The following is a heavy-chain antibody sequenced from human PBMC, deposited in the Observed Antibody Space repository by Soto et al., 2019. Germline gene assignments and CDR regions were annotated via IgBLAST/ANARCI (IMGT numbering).Heavy chain of an antibody. CDR3: ARDSGPAYYYDSSGYYVDY. CDR2: ISSSSSYT. J-gene: IGHJ4*02. V-gene: IGHV3-11*06. CDR1: GFTFSDYS. Sequence: QVQLVESGGGLVKPGGSLRLSCAASGFTFSDYSMSWIRQAPGKGLEWVSYISSSSSYTNYADSVKGRFTISRDNAKNSLYLQMNSLRAEDTAVYYCARDSGPAYYYDSSGYYVDYWGQGTLVTVSS. D-gene: IGHD3-22*01.